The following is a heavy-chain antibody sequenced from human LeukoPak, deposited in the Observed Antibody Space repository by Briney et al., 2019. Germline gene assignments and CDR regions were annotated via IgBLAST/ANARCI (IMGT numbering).Heavy chain of an antibody. CDR2: IYYSGST. CDR3: ARDRADFWSGYYAFDI. J-gene: IGHJ3*02. Sequence: PSETLSLTCTVSGGSISSYYRSWIRQPPGKGLEWIGYIYYSGSTNYNPSLKSRVTISVDTSKNQFSLKLSSVTAADTAVYYCARDRADFWSGYYAFDIWGQGTMVTVSS. CDR1: GGSISSYY. D-gene: IGHD3-3*01. V-gene: IGHV4-59*01.